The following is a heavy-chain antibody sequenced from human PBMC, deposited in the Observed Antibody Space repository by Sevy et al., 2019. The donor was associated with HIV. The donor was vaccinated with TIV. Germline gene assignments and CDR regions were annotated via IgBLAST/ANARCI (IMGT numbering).Heavy chain of an antibody. Sequence: GGSLRLSCAASGFAFSSYGMHWVRQAPGKGLEWVAVIWYDGSNKYYADSVKGRFTISRDNSKNTLYLQMNSLRAEDTAVYYCAREPGGTIFGVVIPNPLFYYGMDVWGQGTTVTVSS. CDR3: AREPGGTIFGVVIPNPLFYYGMDV. V-gene: IGHV3-33*01. D-gene: IGHD3-3*01. CDR2: IWYDGSNK. CDR1: GFAFSSYG. J-gene: IGHJ6*02.